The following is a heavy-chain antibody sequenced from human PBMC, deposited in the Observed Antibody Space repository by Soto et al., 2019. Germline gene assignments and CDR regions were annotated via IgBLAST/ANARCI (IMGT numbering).Heavy chain of an antibody. CDR1: GFTFSSYA. V-gene: IGHV3-23*01. D-gene: IGHD3-3*01. J-gene: IGHJ5*02. Sequence: GSLRLSCAASGFTFSSYAMSWVRQAPGKGLESVSAISGSGGSTYYADSVKGRFTISRDNSKNTLYLQMNSLRAEDTAVHYCAKDTFVRTIFRLSPWRQGTLVTVSS. CDR3: AKDTFVRTIFRLSP. CDR2: ISGSGGST.